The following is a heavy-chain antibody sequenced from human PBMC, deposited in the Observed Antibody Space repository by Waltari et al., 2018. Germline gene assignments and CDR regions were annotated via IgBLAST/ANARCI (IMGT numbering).Heavy chain of an antibody. D-gene: IGHD2-15*01. CDR3: ARDRGRGLYLDS. CDR1: GDSMSGNYW. V-gene: IGHV4-4*02. CDR2: IHRSGRT. Sequence: QVQLQESGPGLVKPSGTLSLTCTISGDSMSGNYWWSWVRQPPGKGLEWMGQIHRSGRTNYNPPLESRVTVSMDMSNSQFSLEVTYVTAADTALYFCARDRGRGLYLDSWGRGTLVTVSP. J-gene: IGHJ4*02.